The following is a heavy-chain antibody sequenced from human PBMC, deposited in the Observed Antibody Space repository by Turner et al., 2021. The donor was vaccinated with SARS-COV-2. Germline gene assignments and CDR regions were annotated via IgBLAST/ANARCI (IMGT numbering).Heavy chain of an antibody. V-gene: IGHV3-15*04. D-gene: IGHD3-16*01. CDR1: GCTFANAW. Sequence: EVQLLESGGGLVQPGGSLRLSWAASGCTFANAWMSWVRQAPGKGLEWVGHIASNTDGGATYYAAPVKGRFTISRDDSKTTLFLQMTSLKAEDTAVYYCVGAFLGNWGQGTLVTVSS. CDR2: IASNTDGGAT. J-gene: IGHJ4*02. CDR3: VGAFLGN.